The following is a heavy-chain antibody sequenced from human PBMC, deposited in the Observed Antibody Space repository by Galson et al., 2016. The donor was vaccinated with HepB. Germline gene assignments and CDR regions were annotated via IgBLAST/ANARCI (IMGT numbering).Heavy chain of an antibody. CDR2: ISGSDSTT. Sequence: SLRLSCAASGITFDKYALTWVRQAPGKGLEWVSAISGSDSTTYYADSVKGRFTISSDISKNTLYLLMNSLRAEDTAVYYCAKDRANWGLWYGLDVWGQGTTVTVSS. J-gene: IGHJ6*02. CDR3: AKDRANWGLWYGLDV. D-gene: IGHD7-27*01. V-gene: IGHV3-23*01. CDR1: GITFDKYA.